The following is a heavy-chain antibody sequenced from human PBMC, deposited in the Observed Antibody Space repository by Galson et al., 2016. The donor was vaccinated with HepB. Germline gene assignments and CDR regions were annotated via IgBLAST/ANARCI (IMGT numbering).Heavy chain of an antibody. D-gene: IGHD3-22*01. CDR3: AKTYFFDSSGPYPGYGAFDI. CDR1: GFTFRSYA. CDR2: ISGSGGSS. J-gene: IGHJ3*02. Sequence: SLRLSCAASGFTFRSYAMSWVRQAPGKGLEWVFSISGSGGSSYSPDSVKGRFTMSRDNSKNTLYLQMNSLRVEDTAVCYCAKTYFFDSSGPYPGYGAFDIWGQGTLVAGSS. V-gene: IGHV3-23*01.